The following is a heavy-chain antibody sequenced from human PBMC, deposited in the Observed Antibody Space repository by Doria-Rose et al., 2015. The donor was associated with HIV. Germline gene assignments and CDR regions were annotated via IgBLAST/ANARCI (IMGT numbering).Heavy chain of an antibody. CDR2: IVSDDER. CDR3: ARIKSSRWYHKYYFDF. J-gene: IGHJ4*02. CDR1: GVSLSSPGMG. D-gene: IGHD6-13*01. V-gene: IGHV2-26*01. Sequence: SGPVLVKPTETLTLTCTVSGVSLSSPGMGVSWIRQPPGKALEWLANIVSDDERSYKTYLKSRLNMSRGTSKSQVVLTMTDMDPVDTATYYCARIKSSRWYHKYYFDFWGQGTLVIVSA.